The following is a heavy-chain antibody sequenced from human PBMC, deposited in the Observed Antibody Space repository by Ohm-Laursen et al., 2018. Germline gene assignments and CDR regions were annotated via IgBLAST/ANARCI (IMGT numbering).Heavy chain of an antibody. J-gene: IGHJ5*02. D-gene: IGHD3-10*01. CDR3: AKEGSGSYNH. CDR2: ISGSGGST. Sequence: SLRLSCSATGFTFRTFAMSWVRQAPGKGLEWVSAISGSGGSTYYADSVKGRFTISRDNSKNTLYLQMNSLRAEDTAVYYCAKEGSGSYNHWGQGTLVTVSS. CDR1: GFTFRTFA. V-gene: IGHV3-23*01.